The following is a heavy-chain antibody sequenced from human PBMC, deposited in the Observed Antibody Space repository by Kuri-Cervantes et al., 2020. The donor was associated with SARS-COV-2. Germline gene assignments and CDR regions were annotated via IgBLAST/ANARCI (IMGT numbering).Heavy chain of an antibody. CDR1: GGAISSGGYY. J-gene: IGHJ4*02. CDR2: IYYTGNT. V-gene: IGHV4-31*03. D-gene: IGHD2-2*01. CDR3: ARVGYQLLLGIDY. Sequence: SETLSLTCTASGGAISSGGYYWSWIRQHPGKGLEWIGYIYYTGNTYYNPSLKSRVTISVDTSKNQFSLRLRFVTAADTAVYYCARVGYQLLLGIDYWGQGTLVTVSS.